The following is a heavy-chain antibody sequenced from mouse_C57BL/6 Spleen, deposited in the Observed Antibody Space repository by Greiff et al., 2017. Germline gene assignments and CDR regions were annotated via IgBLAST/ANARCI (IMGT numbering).Heavy chain of an antibody. D-gene: IGHD1-1*01. CDR2: IRNKANNHAT. V-gene: IGHV6-6*01. CDR1: GFTFSDAW. Sequence: EVKLMESGGGLVQPGGSMKLSCAASGFTFSDAWMDWVRQSPEKGLEWVAEIRNKANNHATYYAESVKGRFTISRDDSKSRVYLQMNSLRAEDTGIYYCTRHGSSLYYAMDYWGQGTSVTVSS. J-gene: IGHJ4*01. CDR3: TRHGSSLYYAMDY.